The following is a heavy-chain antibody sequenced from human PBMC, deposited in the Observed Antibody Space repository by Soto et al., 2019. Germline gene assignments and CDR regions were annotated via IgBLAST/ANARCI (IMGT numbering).Heavy chain of an antibody. Sequence: QVQLQESGPGLVKPSQTLSLTCTVSGGSISSGGYYWSRIRQHPGKGLEWIGYIYYSGSTYYNPSLKSRVSISVDTSKNQSSLKLSSVTAADTAVYYCARVCGGDCHNGMDVWGQGTKVTVSS. CDR1: GGSISSGGYY. D-gene: IGHD2-21*02. CDR3: ARVCGGDCHNGMDV. V-gene: IGHV4-31*03. J-gene: IGHJ6*02. CDR2: IYYSGST.